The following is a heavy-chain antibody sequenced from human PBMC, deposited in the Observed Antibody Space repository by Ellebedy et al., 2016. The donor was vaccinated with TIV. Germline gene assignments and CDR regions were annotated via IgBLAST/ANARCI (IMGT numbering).Heavy chain of an antibody. Sequence: GESLKISCAASGITFSTYTMDWVRQAPGKGLEGVSGISATGGTTFYADSVKGRFTISRDNSKNTLYLQMNSLRVDDTAMYYCAKEALAVWGQGTRVTVSS. J-gene: IGHJ4*02. D-gene: IGHD6-19*01. CDR1: GITFSTYT. CDR3: AKEALAV. CDR2: ISATGGTT. V-gene: IGHV3-23*01.